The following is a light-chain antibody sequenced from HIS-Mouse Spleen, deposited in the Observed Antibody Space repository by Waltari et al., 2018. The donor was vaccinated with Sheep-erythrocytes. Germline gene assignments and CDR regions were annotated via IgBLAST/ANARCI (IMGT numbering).Light chain of an antibody. J-gene: IGLJ2*01. CDR2: EGS. CDR3: CSYAGSSTYVV. V-gene: IGLV2-23*01. Sequence: QSALTQPASVSGSPGQSITISCTGTSSDVGSYNLVSWYQQHPGKAPKLMIYEGSKRPAGVSTRFSGSKSGNTASLTISGLQAEDEADYYCCSYAGSSTYVVFGGGTKLTVL. CDR1: SSDVGSYNL.